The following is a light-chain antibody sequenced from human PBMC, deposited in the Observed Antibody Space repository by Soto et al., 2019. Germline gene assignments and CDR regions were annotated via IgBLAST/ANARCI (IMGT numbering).Light chain of an antibody. CDR3: SSYTSGSSHYV. CDR1: SSDVGAYYS. Sequence: QSALTQPASVSGSPGQSITISCTGTSSDVGAYYSVSWYQHHPGKAPKLIIYGVTNRPSGVSNRFSGSKSGNTASLTISGLQAEDDAEYHCSSYTSGSSHYVFGTGTKVTVL. CDR2: GVT. J-gene: IGLJ1*01. V-gene: IGLV2-14*01.